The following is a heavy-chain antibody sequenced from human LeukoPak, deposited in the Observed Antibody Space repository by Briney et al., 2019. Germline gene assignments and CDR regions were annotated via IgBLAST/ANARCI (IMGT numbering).Heavy chain of an antibody. CDR1: KDTFTIYD. CDR3: ARSTMGARRRYDY. V-gene: IGHV1-8*01. Sequence: GASVKVSCKASKDTFTIYDVNWVRQATGLGLERMGWMNPNSGNTGYAQKFQGRVTMTMNSSISTAHVELTSLTSEDTAVYYCARSTMGARRRYDYWGQGTLVTVSS. J-gene: IGHJ4*02. D-gene: IGHD1-26*01. CDR2: MNPNSGNT.